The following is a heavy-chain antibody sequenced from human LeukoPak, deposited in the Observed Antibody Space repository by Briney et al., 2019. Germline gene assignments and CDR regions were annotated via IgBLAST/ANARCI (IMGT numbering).Heavy chain of an antibody. D-gene: IGHD2-2*01. CDR1: GGSISSSNW. V-gene: IGHV4-4*02. CDR2: IYHSGST. Sequence: PSGTLSLTCAVSGGSISSSNWWSWVRQPPGKGLEWIGEIYHSGSTNYNPSLKSRVTISVDTSKNQFSLKLSSVTAADTAVYYCARHAEEDIVVVPAAEGWFDPWGQGTLVTVSS. J-gene: IGHJ5*02. CDR3: ARHAEEDIVVVPAAEGWFDP.